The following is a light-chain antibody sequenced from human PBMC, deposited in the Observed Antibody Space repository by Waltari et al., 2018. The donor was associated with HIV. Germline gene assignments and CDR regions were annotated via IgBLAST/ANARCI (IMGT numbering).Light chain of an antibody. Sequence: EVMLTQSPATLSVSPGETVTLSCRASQSVGASLAWDQHRPGQSPRRLVYGAYTTAPGVPARFRGRGFGTDFTLTISNLQSGDFAVYFCQQYSTWPLYTFGQGTKLEI. CDR3: QQYSTWPLYT. V-gene: IGKV3-15*01. CDR2: GAY. J-gene: IGKJ2*01. CDR1: QSVGAS.